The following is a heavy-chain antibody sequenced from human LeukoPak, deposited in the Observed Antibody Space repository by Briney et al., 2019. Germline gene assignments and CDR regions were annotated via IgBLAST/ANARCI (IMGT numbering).Heavy chain of an antibody. CDR2: ISTSGST. V-gene: IGHV4-4*09. CDR3: ARRSYHLLTGYYNGGNYHYYYMDV. Sequence: PSGTLSLTCTVSGGSISNYYWTWVRQPPGKGLEWVGFISTSGSTNHNPSLKTRVTISIDTYKSQCSLKLSSVNAADTAVYYCARRSYHLLTGYYNGGNYHYYYMDVWGKGTTVTVSS. CDR1: GGSISNYY. J-gene: IGHJ6*03. D-gene: IGHD3-9*01.